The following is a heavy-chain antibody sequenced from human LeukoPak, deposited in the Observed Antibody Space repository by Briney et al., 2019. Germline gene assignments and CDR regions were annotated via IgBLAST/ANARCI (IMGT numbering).Heavy chain of an antibody. Sequence: GASVKVSCKASGYTFTSYGISWVRQAPGQGLEWMGWISAYNGNTNYAQKLQGRVPMTTDTSTSTAYMELRSLRSDDTAVYYCARPKYSGYEVGYFDYWGQGTLVTVSS. CDR2: ISAYNGNT. J-gene: IGHJ4*02. V-gene: IGHV1-18*01. CDR1: GYTFTSYG. D-gene: IGHD5-12*01. CDR3: ARPKYSGYEVGYFDY.